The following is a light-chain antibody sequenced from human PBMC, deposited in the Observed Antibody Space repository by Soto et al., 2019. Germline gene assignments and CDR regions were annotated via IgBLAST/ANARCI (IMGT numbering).Light chain of an antibody. J-gene: IGKJ4*01. Sequence: IQLTQSPSSLSASVGDRVTITCRASQAISSWVAWYQQRPGKAPKLLIYAATILQSGVPSRFSGSGSGTAFTLTISNPQPEDFASYFCQQANSFPLTFGGGTKVDIK. V-gene: IGKV1-12*01. CDR3: QQANSFPLT. CDR2: AAT. CDR1: QAISSW.